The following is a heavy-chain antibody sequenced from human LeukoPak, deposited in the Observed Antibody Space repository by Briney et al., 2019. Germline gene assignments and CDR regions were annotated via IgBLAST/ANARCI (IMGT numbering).Heavy chain of an antibody. Sequence: GGSLRLSCAASGFTFSSYAMSRVRQAPGKGLEWVSAISGSGGSTYYADSVKGRFTISRDNSKNTLYLQMNSLKAEDTAVYYCAKDNGHNWNDGVDYWGQGTLVTVSS. V-gene: IGHV3-23*01. CDR3: AKDNGHNWNDGVDY. D-gene: IGHD1-1*01. CDR1: GFTFSSYA. CDR2: ISGSGGST. J-gene: IGHJ4*02.